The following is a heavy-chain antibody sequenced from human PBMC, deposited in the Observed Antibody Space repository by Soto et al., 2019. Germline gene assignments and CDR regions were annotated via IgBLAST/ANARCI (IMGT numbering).Heavy chain of an antibody. CDR2: ISHSGKK. Sequence: SETLSLTCLVSGFPISSTYSWGWIRQPPGRGLGWIGSISHSGKKSYSPSLTSRVSISVDTSKSQVSLKLTAVTAADTAVYFCARVTMVIRDSDHFGVDVWGHGTTVTVS. J-gene: IGHJ6*02. CDR1: GFPISSTYS. V-gene: IGHV4-38-2*02. CDR3: ARVTMVIRDSDHFGVDV. D-gene: IGHD3-10*01.